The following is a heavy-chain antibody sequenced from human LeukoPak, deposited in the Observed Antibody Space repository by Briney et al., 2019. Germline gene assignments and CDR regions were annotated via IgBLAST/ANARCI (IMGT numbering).Heavy chain of an antibody. V-gene: IGHV4-39*07. CDR2: IYYSGST. Sequence: SETLSLTCTVSGGSISSSSYYWGWIRQPPGKGLEWIGSIYYSGSTYYNPSLKSRVTISVDTSKNQFSLKLTSVTAADTAVYYCAKCRRMVDAFDIWGQGTMVTVSS. CDR1: GGSISSSSYY. CDR3: AKCRRMVDAFDI. D-gene: IGHD3-10*01. J-gene: IGHJ3*02.